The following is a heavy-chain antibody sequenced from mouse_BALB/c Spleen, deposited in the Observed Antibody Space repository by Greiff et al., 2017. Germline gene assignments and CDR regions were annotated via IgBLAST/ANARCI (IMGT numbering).Heavy chain of an antibody. CDR3: ARSYYAMDN. Sequence: QVQLQQSGAELAKPGASVKMSCKASGYTFTSYWMHWVKQRPGQGLEWIGYINPSTGYTEYNQKFKDKATLTADKSSSTAYMQLSSLTSEDSAVYYCARSYYAMDNWGQGTSVTVSS. J-gene: IGHJ4*01. V-gene: IGHV1-7*01. CDR1: GYTFTSYW. CDR2: INPSTGYT.